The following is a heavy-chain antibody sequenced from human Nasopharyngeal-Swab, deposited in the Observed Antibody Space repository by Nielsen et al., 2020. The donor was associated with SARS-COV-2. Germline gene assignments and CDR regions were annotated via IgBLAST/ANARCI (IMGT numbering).Heavy chain of an antibody. CDR3: AREGAYYYDSSGYLPLDY. D-gene: IGHD3-22*01. CDR2: ISSSGSYI. V-gene: IGHV3-21*01. Sequence: GESLKISCAASGFTFSSYSMNWVRQAPGKGLEWVSSISSSGSYIYYADSVKGRFTISRDNAKNSLYLQMNSLRAEDTAVYYCAREGAYYYDSSGYLPLDYWGQGTLVTVSS. CDR1: GFTFSSYS. J-gene: IGHJ4*02.